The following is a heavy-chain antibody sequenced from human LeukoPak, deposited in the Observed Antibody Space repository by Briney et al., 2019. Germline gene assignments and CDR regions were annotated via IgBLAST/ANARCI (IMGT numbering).Heavy chain of an antibody. D-gene: IGHD3-3*01. V-gene: IGHV1-8*03. Sequence: ASVKVSCKASGYTFTSYDINWVRQATGQGLEWMGWMNPNSGNTGYAQKFQGRVTITRNTSISTAYMELSSLRSEDTAVYYCARGRHYDFWSGYSDFDYWGQGTLVTVSS. CDR1: GYTFTSYD. CDR2: MNPNSGNT. J-gene: IGHJ4*02. CDR3: ARGRHYDFWSGYSDFDY.